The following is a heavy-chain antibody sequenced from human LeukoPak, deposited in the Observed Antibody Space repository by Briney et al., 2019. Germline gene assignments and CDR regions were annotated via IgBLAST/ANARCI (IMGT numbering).Heavy chain of an antibody. D-gene: IGHD3-10*01. Sequence: GASVKVSCKASGYTFTSYYMHWVRQAPGQGLEWMGGIIPIFGTANYAQKFQGRVTITADKSTSTAYMELSSLRSEDTAVYYCAREGVVRGAMDYWGQGTLVTVSS. CDR2: IIPIFGTA. V-gene: IGHV1-69*06. CDR1: GYTFTSYY. CDR3: AREGVVRGAMDY. J-gene: IGHJ4*02.